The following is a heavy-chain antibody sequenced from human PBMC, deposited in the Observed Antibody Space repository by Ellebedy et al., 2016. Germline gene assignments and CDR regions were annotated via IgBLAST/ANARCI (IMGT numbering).Heavy chain of an antibody. CDR3: ARGPQLRFLESTNWFDP. Sequence: ASVKVSCKASGYTFTSYDINWVRQATGQGLEWMGWMNPNSGNTGYAQKFQGRVTMTRNTSISTAYMELSSLRSEDTAVYYCARGPQLRFLESTNWFDPWGQGTLVTVSS. D-gene: IGHD3-3*01. CDR1: GYTFTSYD. J-gene: IGHJ5*02. CDR2: MNPNSGNT. V-gene: IGHV1-8*01.